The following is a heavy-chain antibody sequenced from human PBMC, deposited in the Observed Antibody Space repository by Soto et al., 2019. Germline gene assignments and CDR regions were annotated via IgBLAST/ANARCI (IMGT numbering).Heavy chain of an antibody. Sequence: PGESLKISCKGSGYSFTSYWIGWVRQMPGKGLEWMGIIYPGDSDTRYSPSFQGQVTISADKSISTAYLQWSSLKASDTAMYYCARQVYSGSFIFSYSAHTDFYAYPTQRSPDL. V-gene: IGHV5-51*01. D-gene: IGHD3-10*01. CDR3: ARQVYSGSFIFSYSAHTDFYAYPTQRSPDL. J-gene: IGHJ2*01. CDR1: GYSFTSYW. CDR2: IYPGDSDT.